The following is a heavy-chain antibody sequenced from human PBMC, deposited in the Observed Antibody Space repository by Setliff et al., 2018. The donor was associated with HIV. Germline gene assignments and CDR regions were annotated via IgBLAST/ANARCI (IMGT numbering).Heavy chain of an antibody. CDR2: LIPIVDIT. D-gene: IGHD2-8*01. V-gene: IGHV1-69*10. J-gene: IGHJ3*02. Sequence: ASVKVSCKASGGTFSNYAFSWVRQAPGQGLEWMGGLIPIVDITKSTQKFRDRVTLTADESTKTAQMELSGLTFEDTAVYYCAKSPNFEDAFDIWGQGTVVTVSS. CDR1: GGTFSNYA. CDR3: AKSPNFEDAFDI.